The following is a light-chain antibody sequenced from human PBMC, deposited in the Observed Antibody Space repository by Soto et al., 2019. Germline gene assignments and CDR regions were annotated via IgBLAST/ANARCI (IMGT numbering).Light chain of an antibody. CDR3: QNYNLS. V-gene: IGKV3-20*01. Sequence: EVVLTQSPDTLSLSVGERASLSCRASQSISSNFLAWYQQKPGQAPRLLIYSASTRATGVPDRFSGSGSGTHFTLNITRLEPEDFAIYICQNYNLSFGPGTKVEIK. CDR1: QSISSNF. J-gene: IGKJ3*01. CDR2: SAS.